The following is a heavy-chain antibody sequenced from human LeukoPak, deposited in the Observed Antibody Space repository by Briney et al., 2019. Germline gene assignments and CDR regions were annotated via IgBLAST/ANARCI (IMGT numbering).Heavy chain of an antibody. V-gene: IGHV1-2*02. CDR1: GYTFTGYY. D-gene: IGHD4-17*01. J-gene: IGHJ4*02. CDR3: ARVSPYGDYGGY. Sequence: ASVKVSCKASGYTFTGYYMHWVRQAPGQGLEWMGWINPNSGGTNYAQNFQGRVTMTRDTSISTAYMELGSLRSDDTAVYYCARVSPYGDYGGYWGQGTLVTVSS. CDR2: INPNSGGT.